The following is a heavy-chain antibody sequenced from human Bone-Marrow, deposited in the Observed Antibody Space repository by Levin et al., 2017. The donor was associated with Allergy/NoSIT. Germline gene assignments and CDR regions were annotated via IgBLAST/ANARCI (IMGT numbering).Heavy chain of an antibody. CDR1: GGSVSSGSYY. CDR2: IYHSGST. J-gene: IGHJ4*02. Sequence: TLSLTCTVSGGSVSSGSYYWSWIRQPPGKGLEWIASIYHSGSTKYNPSLKSRVTISLHTSRNPSSLRLTSLPAADTAVYYCARGSYFGGLSFDCWGKGTLVTVSS. CDR3: ARGSYFGGLSFDC. V-gene: IGHV4-61*01. D-gene: IGHD4-23*01.